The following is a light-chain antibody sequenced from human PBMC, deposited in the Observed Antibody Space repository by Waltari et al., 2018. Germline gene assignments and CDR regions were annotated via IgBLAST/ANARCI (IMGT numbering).Light chain of an antibody. V-gene: IGKV1-39*01. J-gene: IGKJ2*01. Sequence: DVQVTQSPSSLSASVGDRVPIPCRASQSIRSYLNWYQQKQGKAPKLLMYAASSLQGGVPSRFSGSGSGTDSTLTISCLQPEDFATYYCQQSSSTPPYTFGQGTKLEIK. CDR2: AAS. CDR3: QQSSSTPPYT. CDR1: QSIRSY.